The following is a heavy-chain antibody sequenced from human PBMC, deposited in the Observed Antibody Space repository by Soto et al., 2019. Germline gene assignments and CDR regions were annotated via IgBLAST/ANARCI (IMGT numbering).Heavy chain of an antibody. Sequence: RASVKVSCKASGYTFTGYYMHWVRQAPGQGLEWMGWINPNSGGTNYAQKFQGRVTMTRDTSISTAYMELSRLRSDDTAVYYCARDRGSSGRRWFDPWGQGTLVTVSS. V-gene: IGHV1-2*02. CDR1: GYTFTGYY. D-gene: IGHD3-10*01. CDR2: INPNSGGT. J-gene: IGHJ5*02. CDR3: ARDRGSSGRRWFDP.